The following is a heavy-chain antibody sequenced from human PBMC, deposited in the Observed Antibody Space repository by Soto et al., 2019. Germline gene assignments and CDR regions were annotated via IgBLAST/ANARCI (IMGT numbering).Heavy chain of an antibody. CDR3: ARGSSGWSSIRLDD. D-gene: IGHD6-19*01. CDR1: SGSITSVNSY. Sequence: HVQLQESGPGLVKPSQTLSLTCTVSSGSITSVNSYWSWIRQFPGKGLEWIGYIYYSGSSYYNPSLKGRVTISEDTSKKQFSLKLNSVTAADTAVYYCARGSSGWSSIRLDDWGQGTLVTVSS. J-gene: IGHJ4*02. CDR2: IYYSGSS. V-gene: IGHV4-31*03.